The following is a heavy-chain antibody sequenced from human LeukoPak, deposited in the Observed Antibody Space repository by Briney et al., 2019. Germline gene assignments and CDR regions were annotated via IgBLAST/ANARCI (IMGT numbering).Heavy chain of an antibody. CDR1: GGSFSGYY. D-gene: IGHD5-18*01. Sequence: SETLSLTCAVYGGSFSGYYWSWIRQPPGKGLEWIGEINHSGSTNYNPSLKSRVTISVDTSKNQFSLKLSSVTAADTAVYYCAGFLARPPWIQLWFDSFDIWGQGTMVTVSS. CDR3: AGFLARPPWIQLWFDSFDI. V-gene: IGHV4-34*01. CDR2: INHSGST. J-gene: IGHJ3*02.